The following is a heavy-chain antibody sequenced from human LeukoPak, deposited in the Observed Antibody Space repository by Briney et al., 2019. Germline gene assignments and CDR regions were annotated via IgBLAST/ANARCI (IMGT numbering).Heavy chain of an antibody. V-gene: IGHV3-21*01. Sequence: GGSLRLSCAASGFTFSGYSMNWVRQAPGKGLEWVSSISTTSAYIYYADSVKGRFTISRDNAKNSLYLQMNSLRAEDTAVYYCARDFRYYYGSGGFDYWGQGTLVTVSS. J-gene: IGHJ4*02. D-gene: IGHD3-10*01. CDR3: ARDFRYYYGSGGFDY. CDR2: ISTTSAYI. CDR1: GFTFSGYS.